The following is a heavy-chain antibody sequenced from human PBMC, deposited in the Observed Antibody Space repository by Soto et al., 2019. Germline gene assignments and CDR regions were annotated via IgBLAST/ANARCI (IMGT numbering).Heavy chain of an antibody. V-gene: IGHV5-51*01. CDR1: GYSFTRYW. J-gene: IGHJ4*02. CDR2: IYPGDSDT. D-gene: IGHD3-22*01. CDR3: ARPYDDSSGYYYYFDY. Sequence: GESLKISCKGSGYSFTRYWIGWVRQMPGKGQEWMGIIYPGDSDTRYSPSFQRQVTISADKYISTAYLQWSSLKASDTAMYYCARPYDDSSGYYYYFDYWGQGTLVTVSS.